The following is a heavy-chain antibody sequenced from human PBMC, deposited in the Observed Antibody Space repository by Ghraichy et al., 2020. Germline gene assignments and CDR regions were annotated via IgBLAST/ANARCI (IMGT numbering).Heavy chain of an antibody. CDR2: IYYSGST. J-gene: IGHJ5*02. V-gene: IGHV4-39*01. D-gene: IGHD2-15*01. Sequence: SETLSLTCTVSGGSISSRSYYWGWIRQPPGKGLEWIGSIYYSGSTYYNLSLKSRVTISVDTSKNQFSLKLSSVTAADTAVYYCARVGLVMVAVIRGWWFDPWGQGTLVTVSS. CDR3: ARVGLVMVAVIRGWWFDP. CDR1: GGSISSRSYY.